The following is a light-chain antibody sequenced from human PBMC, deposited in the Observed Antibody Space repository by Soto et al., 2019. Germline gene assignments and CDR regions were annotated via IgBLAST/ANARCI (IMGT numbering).Light chain of an antibody. Sequence: QSVLTQPASVSGSPGQSITISCTGTSSDIGAYNFVSWYQQHPGKAPELMLYDVNIRPSGVSNRFSGSQSGNTASLTISGLQAEDGADYYCTSWTTSTTMRFGGGTKLTVL. V-gene: IGLV2-14*03. CDR1: SSDIGAYNF. J-gene: IGLJ2*01. CDR3: TSWTTSTTMR. CDR2: DVN.